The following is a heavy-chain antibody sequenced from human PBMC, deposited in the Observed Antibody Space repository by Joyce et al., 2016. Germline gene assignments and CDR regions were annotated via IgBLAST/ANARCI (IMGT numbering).Heavy chain of an antibody. CDR1: GGAFSNFT. CDR3: ARGGTSSDHYFFYTLDV. J-gene: IGHJ6*02. CDR2: IVPFFGAP. D-gene: IGHD1-14*01. Sequence: QVLLVQSGATVKRPGSSLRVSCKSSGGAFSNFTVNWVRQAPGQRLEWMGGIVPFFGAPKYAEHFHGRVTLTADLSTRTAYMERSSLTSADTAVYYCARGGTSSDHYFFYTLDVWGPGTTVIVSS. V-gene: IGHV1-69*12.